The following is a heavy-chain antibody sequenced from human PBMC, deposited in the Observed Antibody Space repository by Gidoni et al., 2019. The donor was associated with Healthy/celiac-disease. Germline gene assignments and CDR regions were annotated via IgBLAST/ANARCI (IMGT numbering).Heavy chain of an antibody. V-gene: IGHV3-21*01. CDR3: ARAGTSSPIDY. CDR1: GFTFSNYF. J-gene: IGHJ4*02. D-gene: IGHD6-13*01. CDR2: ISSSISYI. Sequence: EVQLVESGGGLVKPGGSLRLSCAAVGFTFSNYFMNWVRQTPGKGLEWVSSISSSISYIYYADLVKGRFTISRDNAKNSLFLQMNSLRAEDTAVYYCARAGTSSPIDYWGQGTLVTVSS.